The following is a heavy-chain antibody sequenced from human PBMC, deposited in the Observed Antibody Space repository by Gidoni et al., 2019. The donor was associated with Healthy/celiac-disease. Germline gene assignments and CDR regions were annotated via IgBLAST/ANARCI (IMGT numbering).Heavy chain of an antibody. J-gene: IGHJ4*02. CDR2: ISWNSGSI. CDR3: AKRYSSDEHYFDY. Sequence: EVQLVESGGGLVQPGRSLRLSCAASGFTFDDYAMHWVRQAPGKGLEWVSGISWNSGSIGYADSVKGRFTISRDNAKNSLYLQMNSLRAEDTALYYCAKRYSSDEHYFDYWGQGTLVTVSS. V-gene: IGHV3-9*01. D-gene: IGHD6-19*01. CDR1: GFTFDDYA.